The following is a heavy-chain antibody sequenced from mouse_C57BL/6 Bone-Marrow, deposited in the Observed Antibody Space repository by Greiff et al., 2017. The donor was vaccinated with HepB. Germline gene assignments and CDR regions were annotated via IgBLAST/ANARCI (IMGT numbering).Heavy chain of an antibody. Sequence: QVQLKESGAELAKPGASVKLSCKDSGYTFTSYWMHWVKQRPGQGLEWIGYINPSSGYTKYNQKFKDKATLTADKSSSTAYMQLSSLTYEDSAVYYCAGPYYYGSSYLDYWGQGTTLTVSS. CDR1: GYTFTSYW. D-gene: IGHD1-1*01. CDR3: AGPYYYGSSYLDY. J-gene: IGHJ2*01. V-gene: IGHV1-7*01. CDR2: INPSSGYT.